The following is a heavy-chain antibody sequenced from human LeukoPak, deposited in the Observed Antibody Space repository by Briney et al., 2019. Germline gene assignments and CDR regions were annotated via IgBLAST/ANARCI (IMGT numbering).Heavy chain of an antibody. D-gene: IGHD5-24*01. V-gene: IGHV3-53*01. CDR3: ARQTERDAYNRY. J-gene: IGHJ4*02. Sequence: PGGSLRLSCAASGFTVSSNYMSWVRQAPGKGLEWVSVIYSGGSTYYADSVKGRFTISRDNSKNTLYLQMNSLRAEDTAVYYCARQTERDAYNRYWGQGTLVTVSS. CDR2: IYSGGST. CDR1: GFTVSSNY.